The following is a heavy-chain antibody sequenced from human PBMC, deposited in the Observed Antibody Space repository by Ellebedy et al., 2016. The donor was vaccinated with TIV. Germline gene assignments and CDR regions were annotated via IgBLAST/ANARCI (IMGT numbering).Heavy chain of an antibody. V-gene: IGHV3-30*02. CDR1: GFTFSSYG. J-gene: IGHJ4*02. CDR3: AKGRSAAVDY. Sequence: PGGSLRLSCAASGFTFSSYGMHWVRQAPGKGLEWVAYIRDDGSNKYYADSARGRLTISRDNSKNTLYLQMSSLRVNDTAVYYCAKGRSAAVDYWGQGTLVTVS. CDR2: IRDDGSNK. D-gene: IGHD6-13*01.